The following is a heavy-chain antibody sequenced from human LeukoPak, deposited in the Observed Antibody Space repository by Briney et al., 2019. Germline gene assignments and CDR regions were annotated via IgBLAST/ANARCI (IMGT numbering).Heavy chain of an antibody. CDR3: AKDFLRNMVLGSDY. J-gene: IGHJ4*02. CDR2: ITGSGGNT. Sequence: PGGSLTLSCAASGFAFASLALSWVRQAPEKGLEWVSTITGSGGNTYYADSVKGRFTISRDNSKNTLYLQMNSLRAEDTAVFYCAKDFLRNMVLGSDYWGQGTLVTVSA. CDR1: GFAFASLA. V-gene: IGHV3-23*01. D-gene: IGHD3-10*01.